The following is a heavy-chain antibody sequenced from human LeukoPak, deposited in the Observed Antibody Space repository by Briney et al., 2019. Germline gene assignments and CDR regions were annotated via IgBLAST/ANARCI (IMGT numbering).Heavy chain of an antibody. D-gene: IGHD2-2*01. CDR2: FDPEDGET. CDR3: ATVAVVPAGGHYYYYYGMDV. Sequence: ASVKVSCKVSGYTLTELSMHWVRQAPGKGLEWMGGFDPEDGETIYAQKFQGRVTMTEDTSTDTAYMELSSLRSEDTAVYYCATVAVVPAGGHYYYYYGMDVWGQGTRSPSP. CDR1: GYTLTELS. V-gene: IGHV1-24*01. J-gene: IGHJ6*02.